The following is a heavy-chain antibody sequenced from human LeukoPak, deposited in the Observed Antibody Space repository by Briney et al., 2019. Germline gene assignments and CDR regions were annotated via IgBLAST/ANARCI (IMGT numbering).Heavy chain of an antibody. V-gene: IGHV3-23*01. Sequence: PGGALRLSCVASGFTFSSYAMSWVRPAPGKGPECISHISYTGGFIYNADSVKGRFTISRDNAKNLLYLQMNSLRGEDTGIYYCSAYCSEGTCYGYFHHWGQGTLVSVSS. CDR3: SAYCSEGTCYGYFHH. CDR1: GFTFSSYA. J-gene: IGHJ1*01. CDR2: ISYTGGFI. D-gene: IGHD2-15*01.